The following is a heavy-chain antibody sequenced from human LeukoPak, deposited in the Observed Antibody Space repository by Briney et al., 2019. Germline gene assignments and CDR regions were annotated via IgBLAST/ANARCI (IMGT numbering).Heavy chain of an antibody. CDR1: GYTFSSYD. Sequence: GASVKVSCKASGYTFSSYDINWVRQATGQGLEWMGWMNSNSGNTGYAQKFQGRVTMTRNTSISTAYMELSSLRSEDTAVYYCARYGRIAVAGTEDYWGQGTLVTVSS. J-gene: IGHJ4*02. D-gene: IGHD6-19*01. CDR2: MNSNSGNT. V-gene: IGHV1-8*01. CDR3: ARYGRIAVAGTEDY.